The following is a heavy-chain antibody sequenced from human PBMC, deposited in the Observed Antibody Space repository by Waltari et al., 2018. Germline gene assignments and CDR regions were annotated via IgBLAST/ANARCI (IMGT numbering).Heavy chain of an antibody. CDR2: LIPIFGTA. D-gene: IGHD3-3*01. Sequence: QVQLVQSGAEVTTPGSSVKVSCKASGGTFLRYALSWLRPAPGHGLEWMEGLIPIFGTANHAQKFQGRVTITADKSTSTAYMELSSLRAEDTAVYYCASHPTIFGVVTTYMDVWGKGTTVTVSS. J-gene: IGHJ6*03. CDR1: GGTFLRYA. V-gene: IGHV1-69*14. CDR3: ASHPTIFGVVTTYMDV.